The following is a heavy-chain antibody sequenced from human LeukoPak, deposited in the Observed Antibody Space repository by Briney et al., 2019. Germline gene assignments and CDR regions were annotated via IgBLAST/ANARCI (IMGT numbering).Heavy chain of an antibody. Sequence: SETLSLTCTVSGDSINSYYWSWIRQPPGKALEWLGYIYYRGSANYNPSLKSRVTISIDTSKNQFSLKLTSVTAADTAVYYCARLLHDWFDSWGQGTLVTVSS. J-gene: IGHJ5*01. CDR2: IYYRGSA. CDR1: GDSINSYY. CDR3: ARLLHDWFDS. D-gene: IGHD4-11*01. V-gene: IGHV4-59*08.